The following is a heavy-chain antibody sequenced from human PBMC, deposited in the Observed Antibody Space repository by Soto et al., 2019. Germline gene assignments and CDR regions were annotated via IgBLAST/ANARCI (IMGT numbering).Heavy chain of an antibody. D-gene: IGHD3-10*01. CDR2: IHHSGST. CDR1: GGSISSGGYY. J-gene: IGHJ1*01. V-gene: IGHV4-31*03. CDR3: VRGVLS. Sequence: TLSLTCNVSGGSISSGGYYWTWIRQHPGKGLEWIGNIHHSGSTFYNPSLKGRVSISVDTSKNQFSLKLSSVTAADTAVYFCVRGVLSWGQGTLVTVSS.